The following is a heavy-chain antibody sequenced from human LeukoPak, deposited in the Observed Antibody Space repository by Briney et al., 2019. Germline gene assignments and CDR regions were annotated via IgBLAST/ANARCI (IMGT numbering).Heavy chain of an antibody. CDR2: IHTSGIT. D-gene: IGHD1-26*01. V-gene: IGHV4-4*07. CDR1: GGSISSPY. Sequence: PSETLSLTCTVSGGSISSPYWSWLRQPAGKGLEYMGRIHTSGITNYNPSLKSRVTMSGDTSKNQFYLNLRSVTAADTAVYYCARDLGSNYVYFDYWGQGSLVTVSS. J-gene: IGHJ4*02. CDR3: ARDLGSNYVYFDY.